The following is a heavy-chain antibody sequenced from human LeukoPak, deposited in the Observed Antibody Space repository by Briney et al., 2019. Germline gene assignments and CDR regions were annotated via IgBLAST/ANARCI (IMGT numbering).Heavy chain of an antibody. CDR2: IQNDGSNE. Sequence: GGSLRLSCAASGFTFSSYGMHWVRQAPGKGLEWVAYIQNDGSNEQYADSVKGRFSISRESSKNILYLQLNSLRAEDTAVYYCARLTSVYDYVWGNYRPPDYWGQGTLVTVSS. CDR3: ARLTSVYDYVWGNYRPPDY. D-gene: IGHD3-16*02. V-gene: IGHV3-30*12. J-gene: IGHJ4*02. CDR1: GFTFSSYG.